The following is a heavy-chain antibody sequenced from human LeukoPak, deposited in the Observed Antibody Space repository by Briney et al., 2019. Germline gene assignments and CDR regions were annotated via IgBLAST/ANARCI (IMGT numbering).Heavy chain of an antibody. CDR2: IYYSGST. CDR3: ARLAVDGSGSFARFDY. CDR1: GGSISSSSYY. D-gene: IGHD3-10*01. V-gene: IGHV4-39*01. Sequence: SETLSLTCTVSGGSISSSSYYWGWIRQPPGKGLEWIGSIYYSGSTDYTPSLKSRVTISVDTSTNQFSLTLSSLTAADTAVYYCARLAVDGSGSFARFDYWGQGTLVTVSS. J-gene: IGHJ4*02.